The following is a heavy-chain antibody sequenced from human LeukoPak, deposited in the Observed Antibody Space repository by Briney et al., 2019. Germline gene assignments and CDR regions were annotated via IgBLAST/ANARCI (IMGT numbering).Heavy chain of an antibody. J-gene: IGHJ4*02. V-gene: IGHV1-18*01. CDR1: GYTFTSYG. CDR2: VSAYNGNT. D-gene: IGHD4-17*01. CDR3: ARDRLPMTTVTLFDY. Sequence: ASVKVSCKASGYTFTSYGISWVRQAPGQGLEWMGWVSAYNGNTNYAQKLQGRVTMTTDTSTSTAYMELRSLRSDDTAVYYCARDRLPMTTVTLFDYWGQGTLVTVSS.